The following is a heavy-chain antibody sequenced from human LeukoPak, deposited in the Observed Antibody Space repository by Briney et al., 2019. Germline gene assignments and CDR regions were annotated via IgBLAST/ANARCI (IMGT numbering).Heavy chain of an antibody. CDR1: GYTFTSYY. V-gene: IGHV1-46*01. J-gene: IGHJ3*02. Sequence: ASVKVSCKASGYTFTSYYMHWVQQAPGQGLEWMGIINPSGGSTSYAQKFQGRVTMTRDTSTSTVYMELSSPRSEDTAVYYCAGHHEMADAFDIWGQGTMVTVSS. CDR2: INPSGGST. D-gene: IGHD5-24*01. CDR3: AGHHEMADAFDI.